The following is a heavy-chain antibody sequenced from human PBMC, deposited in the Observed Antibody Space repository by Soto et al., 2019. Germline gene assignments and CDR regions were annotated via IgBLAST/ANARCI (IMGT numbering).Heavy chain of an antibody. V-gene: IGHV1-18*01. CDR2: ISTYNGNT. J-gene: IGHJ5*02. CDR1: GYTFTSYD. D-gene: IGHD2-15*01. Sequence: QVQLVQSGAEVKKPGASVKVSCKASGYTFTSYDISWVRQAPGQGLEWMGWISTYNGNTNYAQKLQGRVTMTTDTSTSTAYRERRSLRSDDTAVYYCARGFRVAATRWWFDPWGKGTLVTVSS. CDR3: ARGFRVAATRWWFDP.